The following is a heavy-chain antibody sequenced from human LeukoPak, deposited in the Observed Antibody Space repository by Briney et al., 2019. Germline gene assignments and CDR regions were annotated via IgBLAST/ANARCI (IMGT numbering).Heavy chain of an antibody. CDR1: GFAVSSNF. CDR3: ARHYYDSSGYYKGDY. Sequence: GGSLRLSCAASGFAVSSNFMTWVRQAPGKGLEWVSHISNGDDSIYYADSVKGRFTISRDNARNSLYLQMNSLRAEDTAVYYCARHYYDSSGYYKGDYWGQGTLVTVSS. J-gene: IGHJ4*02. V-gene: IGHV3-48*03. CDR2: ISNGDDSI. D-gene: IGHD3-22*01.